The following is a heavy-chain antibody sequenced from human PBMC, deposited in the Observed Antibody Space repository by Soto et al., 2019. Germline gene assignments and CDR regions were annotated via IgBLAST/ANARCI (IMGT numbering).Heavy chain of an antibody. CDR3: ARALRYYGSGSYYGGYYFDY. V-gene: IGHV4-59*01. Sequence: SETLSLTCTVSGGSISSYYWSWIRQPPGKGLEWIGYIYYSGSTSYNPSLKSRVTISVDTSKHQFSLKLSSVTAADTAVYYCARALRYYGSGSYYGGYYFDYWGQGTLVTVSS. J-gene: IGHJ4*02. CDR2: IYYSGST. D-gene: IGHD3-10*01. CDR1: GGSISSYY.